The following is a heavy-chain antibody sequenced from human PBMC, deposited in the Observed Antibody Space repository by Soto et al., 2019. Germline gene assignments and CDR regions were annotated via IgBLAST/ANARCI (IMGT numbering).Heavy chain of an antibody. D-gene: IGHD3-16*01. CDR1: CDSVISGDYY. J-gene: IGHJ5*02. CDR2: IYFSGRT. Sequence: PSETLSLTCTFSCDSVISGDYYWTWIRQPPGKGLEWVGHIYFSGRTNYIPSLESRVTISLDTSKNQFSLKLTSVTAADTAVYYCARVPIDTYMIYWSDPWGQGTLVTVS. CDR3: ARVPIDTYMIYWSDP. V-gene: IGHV4-61*08.